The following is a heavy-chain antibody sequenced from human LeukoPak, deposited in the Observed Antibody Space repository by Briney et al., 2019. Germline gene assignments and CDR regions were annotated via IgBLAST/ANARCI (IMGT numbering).Heavy chain of an antibody. J-gene: IGHJ4*02. D-gene: IGHD6-13*01. Sequence: GGSLRLSCAASGFTFSDYWMHWVRQAPGKGLVWVSRISSDGSRVTYADSVKGRFTISRDNAKNTLYLQMNSLRAEDTAVYYCTRIGYSSSCIDYWGQGTLVTVSS. CDR1: GFTFSDYW. V-gene: IGHV3-74*01. CDR3: TRIGYSSSCIDY. CDR2: ISSDGSRV.